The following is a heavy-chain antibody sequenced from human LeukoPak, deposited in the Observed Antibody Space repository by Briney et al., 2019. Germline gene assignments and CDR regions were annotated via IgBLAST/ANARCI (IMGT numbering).Heavy chain of an antibody. J-gene: IGHJ3*02. CDR1: GYTFTSYG. CDR3: ARVYGDYEGAFDI. V-gene: IGHV1-18*01. Sequence: GASVKVFCKASGYTFTSYGISWVRQAPGQGLAWMGWISAYNGNRNYAQKLQGRVTMTTDSSTSTAYIELRSLRSDDTAVYYCARVYGDYEGAFDIWGQGTMVTVSS. D-gene: IGHD4-17*01. CDR2: ISAYNGNR.